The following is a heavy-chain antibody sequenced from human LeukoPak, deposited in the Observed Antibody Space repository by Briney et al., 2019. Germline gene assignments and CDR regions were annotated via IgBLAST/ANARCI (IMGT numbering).Heavy chain of an antibody. D-gene: IGHD3-10*01. V-gene: IGHV3-11*01. Sequence: GGSLRLSCAASGLNFSQFYMSWIRQAPGKGLEWISYISISSRTIYYADSVKGRFTISRDNAKNSLYLQMNSLRAEDTAVYYCVRDLNYYGLDSWGQGSLVTVSS. CDR3: VRDLNYYGLDS. CDR1: GLNFSQFY. J-gene: IGHJ4*02. CDR2: ISISSRTI.